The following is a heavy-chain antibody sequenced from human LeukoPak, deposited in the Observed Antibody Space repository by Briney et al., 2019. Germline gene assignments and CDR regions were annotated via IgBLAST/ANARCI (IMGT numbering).Heavy chain of an antibody. Sequence: SETLSLTCTVSGGSISGDYWSWIRQPPGKGLEWIGYIYYSGTTNYNPSLKSRVTISVATSKNQFSLNLSSVTAADTAVYYCARGGGGEYSSGWYDYWGQGTLVTVSS. D-gene: IGHD6-19*01. J-gene: IGHJ4*02. CDR2: IYYSGTT. V-gene: IGHV4-59*01. CDR3: ARGGGGEYSSGWYDY. CDR1: GGSISGDY.